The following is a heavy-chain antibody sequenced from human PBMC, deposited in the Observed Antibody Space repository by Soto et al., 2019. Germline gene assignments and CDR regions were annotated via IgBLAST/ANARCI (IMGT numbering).Heavy chain of an antibody. J-gene: IGHJ1*01. CDR1: GYTFRKYG. V-gene: IGHV3-30*03. CDR3: ARDPHDYGDYIYYCQH. D-gene: IGHD4-17*01. CDR2: ISYDGNNK. Sequence: QVKLVESGGGVVQPGRTLRLSCAASGYTFRKYGMHWVRQAPGKGLEWVAVISYDGNNKYYADSVKGRFTISRDNSKNTLYLQMNSLRPEDTAMYYCARDPHDYGDYIYYCQHWGQGTQVTVSS.